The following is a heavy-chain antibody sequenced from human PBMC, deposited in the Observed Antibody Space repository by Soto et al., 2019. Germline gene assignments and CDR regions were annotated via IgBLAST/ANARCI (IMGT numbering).Heavy chain of an antibody. V-gene: IGHV3-7*01. J-gene: IGHJ4*02. D-gene: IGHD6-13*01. CDR2: IKQDGSEK. CDR1: GCTFSSYW. Sequence: EVQLVESGGGLVQPGGSLRLSCAASGCTFSSYWMSWVRQAPGKGLEWVANIKQDGSEKYYVDSVKGRFTISRDNAKNSLYLQMNSLRAEDTAVYYCASIIAAAGNRPYYFDYWGQGTLVTVSS. CDR3: ASIIAAAGNRPYYFDY.